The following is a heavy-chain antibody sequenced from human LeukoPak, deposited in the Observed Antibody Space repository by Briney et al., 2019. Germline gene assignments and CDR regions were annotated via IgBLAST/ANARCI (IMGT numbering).Heavy chain of an antibody. CDR3: ARVSGVNYDILTGYYNPRGNDAFDI. Sequence: GGTLRLSCAAAGFTLSSYSMKWVRQAEGKGLEWVSSISSSSSYIYYGDSVKGRFTISRDNAKNSLYLQMNSLRAEDTAVYYCARVSGVNYDILTGYYNPRGNDAFDICGQGTMVTVSS. J-gene: IGHJ3*02. CDR1: GFTLSSYS. CDR2: ISSSSSYI. V-gene: IGHV3-21*01. D-gene: IGHD3-9*01.